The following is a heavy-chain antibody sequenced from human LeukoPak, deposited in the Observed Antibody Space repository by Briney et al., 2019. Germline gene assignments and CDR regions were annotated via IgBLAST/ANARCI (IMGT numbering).Heavy chain of an antibody. J-gene: IGHJ4*02. D-gene: IGHD3-10*01. CDR3: ARGRGPYYYGSGSYLLDY. CDR2: IYYSGIT. CDR1: GGSISSYY. V-gene: IGHV4-59*08. Sequence: SETLSLTCTVSGGSISSYYWSWIRQPPGKGLEWIGYIYYSGITNYNPSLKSRVTISVDTSKNQFSLKLSSVTAADTAVYYCARGRGPYYYGSGSYLLDYWGQGPLVTVSS.